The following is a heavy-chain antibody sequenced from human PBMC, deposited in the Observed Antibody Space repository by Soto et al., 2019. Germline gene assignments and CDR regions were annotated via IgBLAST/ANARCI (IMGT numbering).Heavy chain of an antibody. Sequence: QVQLVQSGAEVKKPGASVKVSCKASGYTFTSFGISWVRQAPGQGLEWMGWISAYNGNTNYAQKLQGRVTMTTDTSTTTAYTEHRSLRADSTDVKYCSYYGGRGAATVYWGQGTLVTVSS. V-gene: IGHV1-18*01. CDR3: SYYGGRGAATVY. D-gene: IGHD3-10*01. CDR1: GYTFTSFG. CDR2: ISAYNGNT. J-gene: IGHJ4*02.